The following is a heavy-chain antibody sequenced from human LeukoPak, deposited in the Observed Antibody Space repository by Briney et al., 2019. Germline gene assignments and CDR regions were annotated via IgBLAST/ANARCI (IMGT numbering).Heavy chain of an antibody. CDR1: GFTFSSYA. V-gene: IGHV3-23*01. D-gene: IGHD3-10*01. CDR3: AKDELLWFGESAVFDY. CDR2: ISGSGGST. Sequence: GGSLRLSCAASGFTFSSYAMSWVRQAPGKGLEWVSAISGSGGSTYYADSVKGRFTISRDNSKNTLYLQMNSLRAEDTAVYYCAKDELLWFGESAVFDYWGQGTLVTVSS. J-gene: IGHJ4*02.